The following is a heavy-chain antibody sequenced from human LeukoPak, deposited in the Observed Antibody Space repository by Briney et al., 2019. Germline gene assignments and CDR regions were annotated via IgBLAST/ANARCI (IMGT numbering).Heavy chain of an antibody. CDR1: GYTFTRYA. J-gene: IGHJ6*02. Sequence: ASVKVSCKASGYTFTRYAIDWLRQAPGQGLEWMGWINMYTANPAYAQGFTERFVFSLDTSVTTAYLQISNLKAEDTAVYYCARDITTTGTTSYYYYGMDVWGQGTTVTVSS. CDR3: ARDITTTGTTSYYYYGMDV. CDR2: INMYTANP. D-gene: IGHD1-1*01. V-gene: IGHV7-4-1*02.